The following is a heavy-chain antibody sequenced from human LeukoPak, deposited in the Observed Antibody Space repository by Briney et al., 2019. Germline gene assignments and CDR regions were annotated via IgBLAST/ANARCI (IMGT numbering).Heavy chain of an antibody. J-gene: IGHJ4*02. CDR2: ISNSGGST. D-gene: IGHD6-13*01. CDR1: GFTFSSCG. CDR3: ARDPGPWRHWYGGVYFDY. Sequence: GGSLTLFCAASGFTFSSCGMTWVRQAPGKGLEWVSHISNSGGSTFYADSVKGRFTISRDNSKNTLYLQMNSLRAEDTAVYYCARDPGPWRHWYGGVYFDYWGQGTLVTVSS. V-gene: IGHV3-23*01.